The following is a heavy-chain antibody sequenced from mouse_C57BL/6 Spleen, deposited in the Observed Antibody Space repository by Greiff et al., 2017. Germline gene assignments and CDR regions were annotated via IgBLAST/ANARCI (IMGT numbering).Heavy chain of an antibody. Sequence: QVQLKQSGPELVKPGASVKISCKASGYAFSSSWMNWVKQRPGKGLEWIGRIYPGDGDTNYNGKFKGKATLTADKSSSTAYMQLSSLTSEDSAVYFCARDRITTVVATDFDYWGQGTTLTVSS. D-gene: IGHD1-1*01. CDR3: ARDRITTVVATDFDY. CDR1: GYAFSSSW. V-gene: IGHV1-82*01. J-gene: IGHJ2*01. CDR2: IYPGDGDT.